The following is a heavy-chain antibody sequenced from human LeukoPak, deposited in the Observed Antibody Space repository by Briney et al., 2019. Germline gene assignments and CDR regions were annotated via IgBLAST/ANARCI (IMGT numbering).Heavy chain of an antibody. CDR3: ARLRWSGYYPFDY. V-gene: IGHV4-39*01. CDR1: GGSISSSSYY. Sequence: PSETLSLTCTVSGGSISSSSYYWGWIRQPPGKGLEWIGSIYYSGSTYYNPSLKSRVTISVDTSKNQFSLKLSSVTAADTAVYYCARLRWSGYYPFDYWGQGTLVTVSS. D-gene: IGHD3-3*01. J-gene: IGHJ4*02. CDR2: IYYSGST.